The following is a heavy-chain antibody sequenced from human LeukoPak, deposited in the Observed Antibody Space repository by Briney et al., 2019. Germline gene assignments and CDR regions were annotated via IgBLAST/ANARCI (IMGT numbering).Heavy chain of an antibody. CDR1: GYTFTAYY. Sequence: ASVKVSCKASGYTFTAYYMHWVRQAPGQGLEWMGWINPDSGGTNSAQKFQGRVTVTRDTSISTAYMELSSLRSDNTAVYYCARDHCTSINCYEYNYYGMDVWGQGATVTVSS. D-gene: IGHD2-2*01. V-gene: IGHV1-2*02. J-gene: IGHJ6*02. CDR2: INPDSGGT. CDR3: ARDHCTSINCYEYNYYGMDV.